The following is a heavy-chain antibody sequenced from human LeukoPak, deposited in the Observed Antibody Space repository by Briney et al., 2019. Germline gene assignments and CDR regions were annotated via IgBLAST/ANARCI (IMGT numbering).Heavy chain of an antibody. V-gene: IGHV1-2*02. CDR3: ARDAIPYCSGGSCSPQIDY. CDR2: INPNSGGT. D-gene: IGHD2-15*01. Sequence: GASVKVSCKASGYTFTGYYMHWVRQAPGQGLEWMGWINPNSGGTNYAQKFQGRVTMTRDTSIGTAYMELSRLRSDDTAVYYCARDAIPYCSGGSCSPQIDYWGQGTLVTVSS. CDR1: GYTFTGYY. J-gene: IGHJ4*02.